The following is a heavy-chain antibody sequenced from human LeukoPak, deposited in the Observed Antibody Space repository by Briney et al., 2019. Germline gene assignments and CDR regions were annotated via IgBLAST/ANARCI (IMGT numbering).Heavy chain of an antibody. Sequence: GGSLRLSCAASGFIFRSYPMHWARQAPGKGLEWVAVVSYDGSSENYADSVNGRFTISRDNSKNTLYLQMNSLRAEDTAVFYCARDGVGTAFDLWGQGTMVTVSS. CDR2: VSYDGSSE. CDR3: ARDGVGTAFDL. J-gene: IGHJ3*01. D-gene: IGHD1-26*01. CDR1: GFIFRSYP. V-gene: IGHV3-30*01.